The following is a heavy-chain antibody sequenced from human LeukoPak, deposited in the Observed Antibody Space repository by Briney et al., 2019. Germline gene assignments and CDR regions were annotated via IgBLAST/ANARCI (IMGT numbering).Heavy chain of an antibody. CDR3: TKARSASSSSCYNY. CDR2: ISGSDTST. J-gene: IGHJ4*02. D-gene: IGHD2-2*02. CDR1: GFTFSNSS. Sequence: PGGSLRLSCAASGFTFSNSSMTWVRQAPGKGLEWVSSISGSDTSTYYADSVKGRFTISRDNSKNTLELQMDSLRAEDTAVYYCTKARSASSSSCYNYWGQGILVTVSS. V-gene: IGHV3-23*01.